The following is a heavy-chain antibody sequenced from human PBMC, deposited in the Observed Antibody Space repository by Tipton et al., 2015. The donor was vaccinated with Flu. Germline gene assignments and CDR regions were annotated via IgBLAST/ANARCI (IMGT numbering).Heavy chain of an antibody. CDR1: GFTFHDAW. CDR3: ISDVGVLRYAG. D-gene: IGHD3-9*01. J-gene: IGHJ4*02. CDR2: ILSKTDGGTT. Sequence: QLVQSGGGLVQPGGSLRLSCTASGFTFHDAWMSWVRQAPGKGLEWVGRILSKTDGGTTDYAATVKGRFNITRDDSKNTVYLQMSSLKTEDTSMYYCISDVGVLRYAGWGQRTLVTVSS. V-gene: IGHV3-15*01.